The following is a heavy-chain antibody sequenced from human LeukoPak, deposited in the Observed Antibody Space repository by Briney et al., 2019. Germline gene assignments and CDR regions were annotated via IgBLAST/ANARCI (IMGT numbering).Heavy chain of an antibody. CDR2: IYSGGST. Sequence: GGSLRLSCAASGFTVSSNYMSWVRQAPGKGLEWVSVIYSGGSTYYADSVKGRFTISRDNSKNTLYLQMNSLRAEDTAVYYCARAGRLWFGELSPFDALDIWGQGTMVTVSS. CDR1: GFTVSSNY. D-gene: IGHD3-10*01. V-gene: IGHV3-66*01. J-gene: IGHJ3*02. CDR3: ARAGRLWFGELSPFDALDI.